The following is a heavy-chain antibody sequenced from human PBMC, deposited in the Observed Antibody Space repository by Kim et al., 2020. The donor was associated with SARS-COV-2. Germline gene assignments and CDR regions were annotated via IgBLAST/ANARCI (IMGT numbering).Heavy chain of an antibody. CDR1: GFTFSSYA. CDR2: ISGSGGST. V-gene: IGHV3-23*01. J-gene: IGHJ4*02. Sequence: GGSLRLSCAASGFTFSSYAMSWVRQAPGKGLEWVSAISGSGGSTYYADSVKGRFTISRDNSKNTLYLQMNSLRAEDTAVYYCAIPPQPAQRVFFYYWGQGTLVTVSS. CDR3: AIPPQPAQRVFFYY.